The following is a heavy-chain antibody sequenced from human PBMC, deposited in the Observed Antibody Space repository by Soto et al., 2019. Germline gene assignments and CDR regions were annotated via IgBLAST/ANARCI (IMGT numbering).Heavy chain of an antibody. Sequence: EVQLLESGGGLVQPGGSLRLSCGGSGFTFNSYAMTWVRQAPGKGLEWVSAISGSGGTTYYANSAKGRFTISRDQSKDTLYLQMNSLTPEDTAIHYCAKERYYGSGRYSNSYLDYWGQGTLVTVS. J-gene: IGHJ4*02. V-gene: IGHV3-23*01. CDR2: ISGSGGTT. CDR1: GFTFNSYA. CDR3: AKERYYGSGRYSNSYLDY. D-gene: IGHD3-10*01.